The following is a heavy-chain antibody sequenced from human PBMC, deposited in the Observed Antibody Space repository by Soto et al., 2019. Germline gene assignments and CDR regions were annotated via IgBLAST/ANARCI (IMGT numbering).Heavy chain of an antibody. CDR3: ARDQVYYDSSGYSYYFDY. CDR2: ISAYNGNT. Sequence: ASVNVSGKASGYTFTSYGISWVRQAPGQGLEWMGWISAYNGNTNYAKKLQGRVTMTTDTSTSTAYMELRSLRSDDTDVYYCARDQVYYDSSGYSYYFDYWGQGTLVNVSS. V-gene: IGHV1-18*04. J-gene: IGHJ4*02. D-gene: IGHD3-22*01. CDR1: GYTFTSYG.